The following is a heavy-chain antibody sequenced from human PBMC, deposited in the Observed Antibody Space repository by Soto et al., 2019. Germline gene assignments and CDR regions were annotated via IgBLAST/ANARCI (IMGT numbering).Heavy chain of an antibody. CDR1: GFTFNTYA. Sequence: EVQLLESGGGLVQPGGSLRLSCSASGFTFNTYAMTWVRQAPGKGLEWVSAISGSGGTTYYADSVKGRFTISRDNSKNTLYLQMNSLRAEDTAVYYCAKSLTVAPYFDYWGQGTLVTVSS. CDR3: AKSLTVAPYFDY. D-gene: IGHD4-17*01. V-gene: IGHV3-23*01. J-gene: IGHJ4*02. CDR2: ISGSGGTT.